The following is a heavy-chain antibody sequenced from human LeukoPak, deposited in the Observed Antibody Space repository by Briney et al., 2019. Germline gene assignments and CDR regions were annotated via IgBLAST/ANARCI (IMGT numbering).Heavy chain of an antibody. CDR3: AKGMESGVVVVAATYYYYGMDV. Sequence: PGGSLRLSCAASGFTFSSFGMHWVRQAPGKGLEWVAFIRYDGSNKSYADSVKGRFTISRDNSKNTLYLQMNSLRAEDTAVYYCAKGMESGVVVVAATYYYYGMDVWGQGTTVTVSS. CDR1: GFTFSSFG. V-gene: IGHV3-30*02. J-gene: IGHJ6*02. D-gene: IGHD2-15*01. CDR2: IRYDGSNK.